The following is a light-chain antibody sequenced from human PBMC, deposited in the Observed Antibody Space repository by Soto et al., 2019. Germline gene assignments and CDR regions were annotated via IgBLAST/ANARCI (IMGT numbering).Light chain of an antibody. J-gene: IGKJ4*01. CDR3: QQYDNWPLT. Sequence: IVMTQSPATLSVSPGERATLSCRASESVSSKLAWYQHKPGQAPRLLIYGASTRATGISARFTGSGSGTEFTLTISSLQSQDFAIYYCQQYDNWPLTFGRGTKVEIK. CDR2: GAS. CDR1: ESVSSK. V-gene: IGKV3-15*01.